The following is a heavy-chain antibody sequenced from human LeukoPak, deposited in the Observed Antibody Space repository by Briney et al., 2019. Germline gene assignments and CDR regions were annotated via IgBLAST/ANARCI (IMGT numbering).Heavy chain of an antibody. CDR3: AKAGYSGYDYPD. CDR1: GFTFSSYS. V-gene: IGHV3-23*01. Sequence: GGSLRLSCAASGFTFSSYSMSWVRQAPGKGLEWVSAVTGSTYSTYYADSVKGRFTISRDNSKNMLYLQMSSLRADDTAVYYCAKAGYSGYDYPDWGQGTLVTVSS. CDR2: VTGSTYST. J-gene: IGHJ4*02. D-gene: IGHD5-12*01.